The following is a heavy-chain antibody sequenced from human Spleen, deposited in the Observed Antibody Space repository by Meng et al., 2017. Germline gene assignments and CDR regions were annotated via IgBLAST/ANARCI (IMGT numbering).Heavy chain of an antibody. CDR1: GYNFPDYY. J-gene: IGHJ4*02. CDR3: ARGGELDS. Sequence: QVQLVKSGAEVKKPGASVKVSCKPSGYNFPDYYIHWVRRAPGQGLEWMGRINPKSGDTHYAQRFQGRVTMTGDTSISTAYMELSSLRSEDTAVYYCARGGELDSWGQGTLVTVSS. CDR2: INPKSGDT. V-gene: IGHV1-2*06.